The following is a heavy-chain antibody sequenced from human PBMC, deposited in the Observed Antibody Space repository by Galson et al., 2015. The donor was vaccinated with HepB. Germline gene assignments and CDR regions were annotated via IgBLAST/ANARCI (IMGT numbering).Heavy chain of an antibody. Sequence: SLRLSCAASGFTFSSYAMSWVRQAPGKGLEWVSAISGSGGSTYYADSVKGRFTISRDNSKNTLYLQMNSLRAEDTAVYYCAKDAPAGSGSYYSISSYYYYGMDVWGQGTTVTVSS. CDR1: GFTFSSYA. V-gene: IGHV3-23*01. CDR2: ISGSGGST. CDR3: AKDAPAGSGSYYSISSYYYYGMDV. J-gene: IGHJ6*02. D-gene: IGHD3-10*01.